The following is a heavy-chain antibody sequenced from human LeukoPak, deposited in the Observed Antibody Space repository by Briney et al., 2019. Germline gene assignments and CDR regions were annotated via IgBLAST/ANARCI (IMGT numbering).Heavy chain of an antibody. D-gene: IGHD1-1*01. J-gene: IGHJ6*03. CDR1: GYSIGSGYY. Sequence: SETLSLTCTVSGYSIGSGYYWGWIRQPPGKGLEWIGSMYHSGSAYYYPSLKSRITISIDTSKNQFSLKLSSVTAADTAVYYCARDNWNSYYMDVWGKGTTVTVSS. CDR2: MYHSGSA. V-gene: IGHV4-38-2*02. CDR3: ARDNWNSYYMDV.